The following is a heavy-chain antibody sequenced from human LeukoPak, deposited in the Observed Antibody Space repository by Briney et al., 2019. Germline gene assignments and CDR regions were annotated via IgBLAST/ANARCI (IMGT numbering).Heavy chain of an antibody. CDR3: ARVWSDCSYTNCYISEY. D-gene: IGHD2-2*02. J-gene: IGHJ4*02. Sequence: GGSLRLSCAASGFTFSSYSMNWVRQAPGERLERVSSISSSSVFIYYADAVKGRFTISRDDAKNSLFLQMNGLRAEDTAVYYCARVWSDCSYTNCYISEYWGQGTLVTVSS. CDR1: GFTFSSYS. CDR2: ISSSSVFI. V-gene: IGHV3-21*01.